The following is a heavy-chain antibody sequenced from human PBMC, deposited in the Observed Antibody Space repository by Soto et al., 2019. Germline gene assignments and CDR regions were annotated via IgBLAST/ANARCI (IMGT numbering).Heavy chain of an antibody. Sequence: GGSLRLSCAASGFTFSDYYMSWIRQAPGKGLEWVSYISSSGSTIYYADSVKGRFTISRDNAKNSLYLQMNSLRAEDTAVYYCARDAGPYSSPYYYMDVWGKGTTVTVSS. CDR2: ISSSGSTI. CDR3: ARDAGPYSSPYYYMDV. V-gene: IGHV3-11*01. D-gene: IGHD6-19*01. J-gene: IGHJ6*03. CDR1: GFTFSDYY.